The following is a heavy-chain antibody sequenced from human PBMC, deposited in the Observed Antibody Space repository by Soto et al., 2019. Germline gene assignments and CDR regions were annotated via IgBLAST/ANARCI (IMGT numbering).Heavy chain of an antibody. Sequence: KESGPTLVKPTQTLTLTCTFSGFSLSTSGVGVGWIRQPPGKALEWLALIYWDDDKRYSPSLKSRLTITKDTSKNQVVLTMTNMDPVDTATYYCAHRPRRVMVRRNTNWFDPWGQGTLVTVSS. CDR2: IYWDDDK. D-gene: IGHD3-10*01. V-gene: IGHV2-5*02. J-gene: IGHJ5*02. CDR3: AHRPRRVMVRRNTNWFDP. CDR1: GFSLSTSGVG.